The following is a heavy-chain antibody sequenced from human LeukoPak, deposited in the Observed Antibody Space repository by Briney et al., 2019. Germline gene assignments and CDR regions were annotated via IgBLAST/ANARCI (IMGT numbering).Heavy chain of an antibody. CDR2: ISSSGSTI. Sequence: GGSLRLSCAASGFTFSSYEMNWVRQAPGKGLEWVSYISSSGSTIYYADSVKGRFTISRDNAKNSLYLQVNSLRAEDTAVYYCARGVTQWAYWGQGTLVTVSS. D-gene: IGHD2-21*02. CDR1: GFTFSSYE. J-gene: IGHJ4*02. V-gene: IGHV3-48*03. CDR3: ARGVTQWAY.